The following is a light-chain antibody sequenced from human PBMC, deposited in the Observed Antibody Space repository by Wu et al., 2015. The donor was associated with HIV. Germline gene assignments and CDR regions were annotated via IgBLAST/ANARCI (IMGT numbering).Light chain of an antibody. CDR2: NAS. Sequence: EIVMTQSPATLSLSPGERATLSCRASQSVSSSYLSWYQQKPGQAPRLLIYNASNRATDIPARFSGSGSGTDFSLTINSLEPEDFAVYYCQQRRSWPVPFGQGTKVEIK. CDR1: QSVSSSY. V-gene: IGKV3/OR2-268*02. J-gene: IGKJ1*01. CDR3: QQRRSWPVP.